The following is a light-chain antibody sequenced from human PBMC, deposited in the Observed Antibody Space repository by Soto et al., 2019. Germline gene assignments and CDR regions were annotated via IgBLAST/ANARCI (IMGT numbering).Light chain of an antibody. CDR3: QQYNNWPPKT. J-gene: IGKJ1*01. CDR2: GAS. CDR1: QSVSSN. Sequence: VMKQSPATLSVSPGERATLYCSASQSVSSNLAWYQQKPGQAPRLLIYGASTRATGIPARFSGSGSGTEFTLTISSLQSEDFAVYYCQQYNNWPPKTFGQGTKVDIK. V-gene: IGKV3-15*01.